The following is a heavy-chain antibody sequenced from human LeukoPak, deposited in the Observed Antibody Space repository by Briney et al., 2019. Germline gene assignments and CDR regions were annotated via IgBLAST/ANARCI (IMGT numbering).Heavy chain of an antibody. D-gene: IGHD3-3*01. CDR1: GGTFSSYA. CDR2: IIPILGIA. CDR3: ARASITIFGVVSWFDP. V-gene: IGHV1-69*04. Sequence: ASVKVSCKASGGTFSSYAISWVRQAPGQGLEWMGRIIPILGIANYAQKFQGRVTITADKSTSTAYMELSSLRSEDTAVYYCARASITIFGVVSWFDPWGQGTLVTVSS. J-gene: IGHJ5*02.